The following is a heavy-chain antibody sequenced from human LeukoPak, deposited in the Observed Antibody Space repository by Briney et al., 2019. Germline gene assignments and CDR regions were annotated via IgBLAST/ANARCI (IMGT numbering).Heavy chain of an antibody. J-gene: IGHJ4*02. Sequence: GSSVKVSCKASGGVFTTYAISWVRQAPGQGLEWMGSIIPFLGTTNYAQKFQGRVTITADEPTRTAYMELTYVRSDDTAVYYCTIIPSVILFTRYFEYWGQGTLVTVSS. V-gene: IGHV1-69*11. D-gene: IGHD2-21*01. CDR1: GGVFTTYA. CDR2: IIPFLGTT. CDR3: TIIPSVILFTRYFEY.